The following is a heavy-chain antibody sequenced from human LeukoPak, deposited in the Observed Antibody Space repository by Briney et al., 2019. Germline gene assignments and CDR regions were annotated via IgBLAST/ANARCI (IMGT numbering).Heavy chain of an antibody. J-gene: IGHJ5*02. V-gene: IGHV4-38-2*01. CDR3: ARRDPGGNWFDP. D-gene: IGHD4-23*01. Sequence: SETLSPTCAVSGYSISSGYYWGWIRQPPGKGLEWIGSIYHSGGTYYNPSLKSRVTISVDTSKNQFSLKLSSVTAADTAVYYCARRDPGGNWFDPWGQGTLVTVSS. CDR2: IYHSGGT. CDR1: GYSISSGYY.